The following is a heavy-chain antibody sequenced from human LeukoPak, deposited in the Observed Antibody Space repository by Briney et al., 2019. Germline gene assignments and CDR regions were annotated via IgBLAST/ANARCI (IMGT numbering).Heavy chain of an antibody. Sequence: ASVKVSCKAAGYSFTDFYIHWVRQAPGQGPEWMGWINPNSGGTDYSQKFQGRVTMTRDTSISTAYMELSRLRSDDTAVYYCARFSGLWAFDYWGQGTLVSVSS. CDR1: GYSFTDFY. CDR3: ARFSGLWAFDY. D-gene: IGHD3-10*01. CDR2: INPNSGGT. V-gene: IGHV1-2*02. J-gene: IGHJ4*02.